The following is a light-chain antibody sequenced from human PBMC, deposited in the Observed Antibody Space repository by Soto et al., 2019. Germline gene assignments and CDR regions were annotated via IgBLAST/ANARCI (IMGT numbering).Light chain of an antibody. J-gene: IGKJ4*01. CDR3: QQRDDLIT. CDR1: RSVSVY. Sequence: EIVLTQSPATLSVSPGERATLSCRASRSVSVYLDWYQQKSGQAPRLLIYDASKRATGIPARFSGSGSVTDFTLTISSLEPEDFAVYYCQQRDDLITFGGGTRVDIK. CDR2: DAS. V-gene: IGKV3-11*01.